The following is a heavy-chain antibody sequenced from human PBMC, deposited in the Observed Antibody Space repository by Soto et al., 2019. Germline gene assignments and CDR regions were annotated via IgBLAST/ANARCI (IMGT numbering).Heavy chain of an antibody. V-gene: IGHV4-31*03. Sequence: PSETLSLTCTVSGGSISSGGYYWSWIRQHPGKGLEWIGYIYYSGSTYHNPSLKSRVTISVDTSKNQFSLKLSSVTAADTAVYYCARVRIISLSSDGLNWFDPWGQGTLVTVSS. CDR3: ARVRIISLSSDGLNWFDP. D-gene: IGHD2-15*01. CDR1: GGSISSGGYY. J-gene: IGHJ5*02. CDR2: IYYSGST.